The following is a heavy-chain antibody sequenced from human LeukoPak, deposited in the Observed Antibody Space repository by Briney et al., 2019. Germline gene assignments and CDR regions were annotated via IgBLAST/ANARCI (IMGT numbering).Heavy chain of an antibody. CDR2: IYTSGST. Sequence: SETLSLTCTVSGGSISSGSYYWSWTRQPAGKGLEWIGRIYTSGSTNYNPSLKSRVTISVDTSKNQFSLKLSSVTAADTAVYYCARASGAYSSGWYGELDWFDPWGQGTLVTVSS. CDR3: ARASGAYSSGWYGELDWFDP. V-gene: IGHV4-61*02. CDR1: GGSISSGSYY. J-gene: IGHJ5*02. D-gene: IGHD6-19*01.